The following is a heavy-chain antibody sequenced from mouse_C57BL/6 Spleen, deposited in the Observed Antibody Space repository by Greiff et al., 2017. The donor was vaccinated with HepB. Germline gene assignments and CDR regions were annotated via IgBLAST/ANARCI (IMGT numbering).Heavy chain of an antibody. V-gene: IGHV5-4*03. CDR2: ISDGGSYT. Sequence: EVKLMESGGGLVKPGGSLKLSCAASGFTFSSYAMSWVRQTPEKRLEWVATISDGGSYTYYPDNVKGRFTISRDNAKNNLYLQMSHLKSEDTAMYYCARGDYGSRGDYFDYWGQGTTLTVSS. J-gene: IGHJ2*01. D-gene: IGHD1-1*01. CDR1: GFTFSSYA. CDR3: ARGDYGSRGDYFDY.